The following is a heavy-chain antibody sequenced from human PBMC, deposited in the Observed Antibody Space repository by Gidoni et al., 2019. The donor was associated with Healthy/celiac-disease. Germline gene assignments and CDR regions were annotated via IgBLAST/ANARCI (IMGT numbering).Heavy chain of an antibody. CDR3: TRAAGDYYYYGMNV. D-gene: IGHD6-13*01. V-gene: IGHV3-49*04. CDR1: GFPFGGYA. Sequence: EVQLVESGGGLVQPGRSLRLSCTASGFPFGGYAMSWVRQAPGKGLEWVGFIRRKAYGGTTEYAASVKGRFTISRDDSKSIAYLQMNSLKTEDTAVYYCTRAAGDYYYYGMNVWGQGTTVTVSS. J-gene: IGHJ6*02. CDR2: IRRKAYGGTT.